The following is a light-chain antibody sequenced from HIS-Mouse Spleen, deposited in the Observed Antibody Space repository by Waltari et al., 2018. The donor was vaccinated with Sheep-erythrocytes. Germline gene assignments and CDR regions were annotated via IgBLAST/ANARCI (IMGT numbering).Light chain of an antibody. CDR3: CSYAGSSTPWV. Sequence: QSALTQPASVSGSPGQSITISCTGTSSDVGSYNLVSWYQQHPGKAPKLMIYEGSKRRSGVSNRFPGSKSGNTASLTISVLQAEDEADYYCCSYAGSSTPWVFGGGTKLTVL. CDR1: SSDVGSYNL. CDR2: EGS. V-gene: IGLV2-23*01. J-gene: IGLJ3*02.